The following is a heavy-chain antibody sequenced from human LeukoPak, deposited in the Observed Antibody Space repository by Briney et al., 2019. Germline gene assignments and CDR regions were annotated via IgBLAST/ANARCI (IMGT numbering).Heavy chain of an antibody. CDR2: IYGGGKT. CDR3: ARDRSPAGIFDF. J-gene: IGHJ4*02. CDR1: GLTVSSNY. D-gene: IGHD6-19*01. V-gene: IGHV3-66*01. Sequence: GGSLRLSCVASGLTVSSNYMSWVRQAPGKGLEWVSIIYGGGKTYYADSVQDRFIISRDNSKNTLYLQMNSLRAEDTAVYYCARDRSPAGIFDFRGQGTLVTVSS.